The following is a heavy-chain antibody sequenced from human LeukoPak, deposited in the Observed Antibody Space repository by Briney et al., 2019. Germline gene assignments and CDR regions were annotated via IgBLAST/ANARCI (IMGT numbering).Heavy chain of an antibody. CDR3: ARDISNYYDIAY. Sequence: GGSLRLSCAASGFTFSSYSMNWVRQAPGKGLEWVSSISSSGSTTYYADSVRGRFTISIDNAKNSLFLQMNSLRAEDTAVYYCARDISNYYDIAYWGQGTLVTVSS. CDR1: GFTFSSYS. CDR2: ISSSGSTT. D-gene: IGHD3-9*01. J-gene: IGHJ4*02. V-gene: IGHV3-48*04.